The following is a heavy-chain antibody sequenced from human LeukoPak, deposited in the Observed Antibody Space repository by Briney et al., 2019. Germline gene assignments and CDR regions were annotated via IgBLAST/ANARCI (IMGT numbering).Heavy chain of an antibody. Sequence: GGSLRLSCAASGFTFSTYGMHWVRQAPGKGLEWVAFIRYDGRNKYYADSVKGRFTISRDNSKNTLYLQMNSLRAEDTAVYYCAASGDTAMVFYIWGQGTLVTVSS. CDR2: IRYDGRNK. D-gene: IGHD5-18*01. CDR1: GFTFSTYG. CDR3: AASGDTAMVFYI. V-gene: IGHV3-30*02. J-gene: IGHJ4*02.